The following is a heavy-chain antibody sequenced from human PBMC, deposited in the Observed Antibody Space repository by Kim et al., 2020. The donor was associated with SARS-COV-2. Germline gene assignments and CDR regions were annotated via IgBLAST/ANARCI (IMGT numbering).Heavy chain of an antibody. V-gene: IGHV4-39*01. J-gene: IGHJ3*02. D-gene: IGHD4-17*01. CDR3: ARQLRWHGAFDI. CDR1: GGSISSSSYY. Sequence: SETLSLTCTVSGGSISSSSYYWGWIRQPPGKGLEWIGSIYYSGSTYYNPSLKSRVTISVDTSKNQFSLKLSSVTAADTAVYYCARQLRWHGAFDIWGQGTMVTVSS. CDR2: IYYSGST.